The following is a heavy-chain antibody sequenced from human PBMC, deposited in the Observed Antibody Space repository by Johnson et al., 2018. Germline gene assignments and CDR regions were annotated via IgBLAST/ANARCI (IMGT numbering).Heavy chain of an antibody. V-gene: IGHV3-23*04. J-gene: IGHJ1*01. CDR1: GFTFSSYV. CDR2: ISGSGDVI. CDR3: AKDREYDSSTYYSEYFQH. Sequence: VQLVQSGGGLVQXGGSXRLXCAASGFTFSSYVMSWVRQAPGKGLEWVSAISGSGDVIYYADSVKGRFTISRDNSKNTLYLQMNSLRAEDTAVYYCAKDREYDSSTYYSEYFQHWGQGTLVTVSS. D-gene: IGHD3-22*01.